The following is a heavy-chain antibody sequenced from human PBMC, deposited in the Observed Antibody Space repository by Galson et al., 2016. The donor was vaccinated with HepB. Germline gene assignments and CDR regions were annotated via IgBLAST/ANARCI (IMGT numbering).Heavy chain of an antibody. CDR1: GYRLTDYW. CDR2: IDPDDSYT. J-gene: IGHJ6*02. Sequence: QSGAEVKEPGESLRISCQGSGYRLTDYWITWVRQVPGKGLQWMGRIDPDDSYTNYSPSFQVPVTISVDKSINTAYLQWSTLKASDTAIYYCARALEYGSRNYYDYYAMDVWGPGTTVIVSS. D-gene: IGHD4-17*01. V-gene: IGHV5-10-1*01. CDR3: ARALEYGSRNYYDYYAMDV.